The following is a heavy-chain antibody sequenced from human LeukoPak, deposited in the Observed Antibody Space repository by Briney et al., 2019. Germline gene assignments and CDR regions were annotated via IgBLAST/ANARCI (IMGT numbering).Heavy chain of an antibody. Sequence: PGGSLRLSCAASGFTFSDYYMSWIRQAPGKGLEWVSYISSSSSTIYYADSVKGRFTISRDNAKNSLYLQMNSLRAEDTAVYYCARDRLLEDREYNYYFYMNVWAKGPRSPSP. CDR3: ARDRLLEDREYNYYFYMNV. J-gene: IGHJ6*03. CDR2: ISSSSSTI. CDR1: GFTFSDYY. V-gene: IGHV3-11*04. D-gene: IGHD1-1*01.